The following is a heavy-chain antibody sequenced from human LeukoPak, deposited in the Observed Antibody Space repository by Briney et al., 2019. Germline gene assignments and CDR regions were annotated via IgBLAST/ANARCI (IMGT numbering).Heavy chain of an antibody. CDR3: ARIAARPTYYYYYYYMDV. V-gene: IGHV3-21*01. CDR2: ISSSSSYI. Sequence: GGSLRLSCAASGFTFSSYSMHWVRQAPGKGLEWVSSISSSSSYIYYADSVKGRFTISRDNAKNSLYLQMNSLRAEDTAVYYCARIAARPTYYYYYYYMDVWGKGTTVTVSS. J-gene: IGHJ6*03. D-gene: IGHD6-6*01. CDR1: GFTFSSYS.